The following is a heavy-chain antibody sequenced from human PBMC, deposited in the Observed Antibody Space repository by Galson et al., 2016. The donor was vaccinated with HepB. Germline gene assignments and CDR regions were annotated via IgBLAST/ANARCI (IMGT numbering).Heavy chain of an antibody. Sequence: SETLSLTCTVSGGSISSSGYYWGWIRQPPGKGLECIGSVYYTGSTYYNPSLKSRVITSVDTSKNQFSLKLISVTAADTAVYYCARHIFKTTGHAFDIWGQGTMVTVSP. CDR2: VYYTGST. CDR3: ARHIFKTTGHAFDI. D-gene: IGHD4-17*01. CDR1: GGSISSSGYY. V-gene: IGHV4-39*01. J-gene: IGHJ3*02.